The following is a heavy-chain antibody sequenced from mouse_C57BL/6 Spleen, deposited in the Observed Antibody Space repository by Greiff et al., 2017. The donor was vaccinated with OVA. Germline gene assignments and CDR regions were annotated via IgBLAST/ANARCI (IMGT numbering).Heavy chain of an antibody. Sequence: EVQLQQSGPELVKPGASVKISCKASGYTFTDYYMNWVKQSHGKSLEWIGDINPNNGGTSYNQKFKGKATLTVDKSSSTAYMELRSLTSEDSAVYYCAGYSHWYFDVWGTGTTVTVSS. CDR3: AGYSHWYFDV. V-gene: IGHV1-26*01. J-gene: IGHJ1*03. CDR2: INPNNGGT. CDR1: GYTFTDYY. D-gene: IGHD2-3*01.